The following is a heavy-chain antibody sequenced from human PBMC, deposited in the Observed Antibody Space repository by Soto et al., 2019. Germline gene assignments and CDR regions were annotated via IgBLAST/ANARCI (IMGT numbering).Heavy chain of an antibody. CDR3: AKELLNWNYGDAFDI. D-gene: IGHD1-7*01. CDR1: GFTFSSYG. J-gene: IGHJ3*02. V-gene: IGHV3-30*18. Sequence: QVQLVESGGGVVQPGRSLRLSCAASGFTFSSYGMHWVRQAPGKGLEWVGVISYDGSNKYYADSVKGRFTISRDNSKNTLYLQMKSLRAEDTAVYYCAKELLNWNYGDAFDIWGQGTMVTVSS. CDR2: ISYDGSNK.